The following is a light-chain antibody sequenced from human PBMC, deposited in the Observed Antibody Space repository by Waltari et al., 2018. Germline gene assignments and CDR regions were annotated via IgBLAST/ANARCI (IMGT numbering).Light chain of an antibody. Sequence: DIQMTQSPSTLSASVGDRFPIPCRASQSISSWLAWYQTKPGKAPKPLIYKASSLESGVPSRFSGSGSGTEFTLTISSLQPDDFATYYCQQYNSSYTFGQGTKLEIK. J-gene: IGKJ2*01. CDR3: QQYNSSYT. CDR2: KAS. V-gene: IGKV1-5*03. CDR1: QSISSW.